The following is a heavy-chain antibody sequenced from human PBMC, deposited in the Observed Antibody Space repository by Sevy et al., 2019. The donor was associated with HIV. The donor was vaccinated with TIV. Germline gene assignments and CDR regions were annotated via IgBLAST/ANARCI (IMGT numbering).Heavy chain of an antibody. CDR1: GFTFTDYG. CDR2: IPFDGSRE. D-gene: IGHD5-12*01. V-gene: IGHV3-30*02. Sequence: GGSLRLSCVASGFTFTDYGMHWVRQVPGRWLEWVAFIPFDGSREYYTDSVKGRFTISRDDSKNTLYLQMNSLRSEDTAVYYCAKALNIVATILNWGQGTLVTVSS. J-gene: IGHJ4*02. CDR3: AKALNIVATILN.